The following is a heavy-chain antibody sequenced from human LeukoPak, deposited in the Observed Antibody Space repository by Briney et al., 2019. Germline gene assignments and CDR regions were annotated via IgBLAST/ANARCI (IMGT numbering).Heavy chain of an antibody. CDR1: GYTFTSYG. D-gene: IGHD3-10*01. CDR3: ARDYYGSGSYIAFDP. Sequence: ASVKVSCKASGYTFTSYGISWVRQAPGQGLEWMGWISAYNGNTNYAQKLQGRVTITRNTSISTAYMELSSLRSEDTAVYYCARDYYGSGSYIAFDPWGQGTLVTVSS. V-gene: IGHV1-18*01. J-gene: IGHJ5*02. CDR2: ISAYNGNT.